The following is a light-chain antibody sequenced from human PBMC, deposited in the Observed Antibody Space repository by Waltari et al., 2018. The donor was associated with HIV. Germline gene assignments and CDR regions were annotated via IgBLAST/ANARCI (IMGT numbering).Light chain of an antibody. V-gene: IGKV6-21*01. CDR3: HQSSSLPHT. Sequence: EIVLTQSPEFQSATPKEQVTITCRASQSIGTGLHWYQQKPNQSPKLLIKSASQSFSGVPSRFSGSGSGTDFTLTINSLEAEDAATYYCHQSSSLPHTFGQGTRLEIK. J-gene: IGKJ5*01. CDR2: SAS. CDR1: QSIGTG.